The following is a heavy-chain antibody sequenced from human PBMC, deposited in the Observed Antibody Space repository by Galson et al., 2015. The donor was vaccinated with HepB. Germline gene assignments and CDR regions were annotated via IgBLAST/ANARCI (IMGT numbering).Heavy chain of an antibody. V-gene: IGHV1-8*01. CDR2: MNPNSGNT. Sequence: SVKVSCKASGYTFTSYDINWVRQATGQGLEWMGWMNPNSGNTGYAQKFQGRVTMTRNTSISTAYMELSSLRSEDTAVYYCARGRVGLDGSGSFRFDPWGQGTLVTVSS. CDR3: ARGRVGLDGSGSFRFDP. D-gene: IGHD3-10*01. J-gene: IGHJ5*02. CDR1: GYTFTSYD.